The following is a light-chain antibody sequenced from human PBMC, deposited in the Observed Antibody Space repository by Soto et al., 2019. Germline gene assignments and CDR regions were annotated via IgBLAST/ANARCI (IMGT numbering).Light chain of an antibody. V-gene: IGKV3-11*01. CDR1: RSISNY. CDR3: QQRGYWYT. CDR2: DAS. J-gene: IGKJ2*01. Sequence: EIVLTQSPATLSLSPGERATLSCRASRSISNYLAWYQQKPGQPPRLLIYDASNRATDIPARFSGSGFGTDFTLTISSLEPGDFAVYYCQQRGYWYTFGQGTKLEIK.